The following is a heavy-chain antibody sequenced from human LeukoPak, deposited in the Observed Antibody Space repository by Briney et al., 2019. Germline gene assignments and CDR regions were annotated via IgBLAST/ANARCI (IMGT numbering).Heavy chain of an antibody. Sequence: SETLSLTCTVSGGSISSSSYYWGWIRQPPGKGLEWIGSIYYSGSAYYNPSLKSRVTTSVDTSKNQFSLKLNSVTAADTAVYYCARDLLGTMVRGTWGQGTMVTVSS. CDR1: GGSISSSSYY. J-gene: IGHJ3*01. CDR3: ARDLLGTMVRGT. CDR2: IYYSGSA. D-gene: IGHD3-10*01. V-gene: IGHV4-39*02.